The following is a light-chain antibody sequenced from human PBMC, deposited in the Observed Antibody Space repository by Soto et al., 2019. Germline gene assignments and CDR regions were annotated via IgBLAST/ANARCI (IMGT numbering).Light chain of an antibody. CDR2: VAS. J-gene: IGKJ4*01. Sequence: DIQMTQSPSSLSASVGDRVTITCRASQNIGRFLTWHQQKPGKAPNVLINVASTLRSGVTSRFSGSGSGTDFNLTINSLQPEDFATYFCQQSFTTPLTFGGGTKVEIK. CDR1: QNIGRF. V-gene: IGKV1-39*01. CDR3: QQSFTTPLT.